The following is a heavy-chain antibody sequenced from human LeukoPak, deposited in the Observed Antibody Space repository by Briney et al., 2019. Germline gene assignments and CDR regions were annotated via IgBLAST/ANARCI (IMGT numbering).Heavy chain of an antibody. V-gene: IGHV3-30*18. CDR1: GFTFSSYG. CDR2: ISYDGSNK. D-gene: IGHD3-22*01. Sequence: PGGSLRLSCAASGFTFSSYGMHWVRQAPGKGLEWVAVISYDGSNKYYADSVKGRFTISRDNSKNTLYLQMNSLRAEDTAVYYCAKDFEAWGYYDSSGYSGVYYYGMDVWGQGTTVTVSS. J-gene: IGHJ6*02. CDR3: AKDFEAWGYYDSSGYSGVYYYGMDV.